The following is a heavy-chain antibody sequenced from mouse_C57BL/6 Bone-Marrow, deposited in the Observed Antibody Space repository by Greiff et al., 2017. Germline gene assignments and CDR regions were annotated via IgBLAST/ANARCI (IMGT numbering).Heavy chain of an antibody. CDR2: IDPSDSYT. V-gene: IGHV1-69*01. Sequence: VQLQQPGAELVMPGASVKLSCKASGYTFTSYWMHWVKQRPGHGLEWIGEIDPSDSYTNYNQKFKGKSTLTVDTSSSTAYMQLSSLTSEDSAVXYCASGLYGSRGYWGQGTTLTVSS. CDR1: GYTFTSYW. D-gene: IGHD1-1*01. J-gene: IGHJ2*01. CDR3: ASGLYGSRGY.